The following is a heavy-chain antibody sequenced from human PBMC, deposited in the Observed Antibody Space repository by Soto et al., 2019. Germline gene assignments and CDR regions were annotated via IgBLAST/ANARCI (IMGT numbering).Heavy chain of an antibody. J-gene: IGHJ4*02. D-gene: IGHD3-10*01. Sequence: QVQLQESGPGLVKPSETLSLTCTVSGVTLSGYYWSWIRQTPEKTLEWIGCIYFNVTTNYNPSLKSRVTISLDMSKNQFSLKLRSVTATDTAVYHCARGKGTLKYWGWGTLVTVSS. CDR1: GVTLSGYY. V-gene: IGHV4-59*01. CDR2: IYFNVTT. CDR3: ARGKGTLKY.